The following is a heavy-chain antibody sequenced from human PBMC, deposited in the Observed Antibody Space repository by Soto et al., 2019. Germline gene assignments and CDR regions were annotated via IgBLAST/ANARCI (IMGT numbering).Heavy chain of an antibody. V-gene: IGHV3-21*01. CDR2: ISSASSET. J-gene: IGHJ4*02. CDR3: ARVAY. CDR1: GFSFSSYA. Sequence: GGSLRLSCAASGFSFSSYAMIWSRQAPGKGLEWVASISSASSETWYADSVKGRFIISRDNAQNSLFLQMNTLRPEDSAIYYCARVAYWGPGTQVTVSS.